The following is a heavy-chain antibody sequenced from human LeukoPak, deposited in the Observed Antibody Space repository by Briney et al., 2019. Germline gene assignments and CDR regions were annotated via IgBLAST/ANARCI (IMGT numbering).Heavy chain of an antibody. V-gene: IGHV4-34*01. D-gene: IGHD3-16*02. CDR2: INHSGST. J-gene: IGHJ4*02. Sequence: SETLSLTCAVYGGSFSGYYWSWIRQPPGQGLEWIGEINHSGSTNYNPSLKSRVTISVDTSKNQFSLKLSSVTAADTAVYYCARSRVWGSYRYHPRYYFDYWGQGTLVTVSS. CDR1: GGSFSGYY. CDR3: ARSRVWGSYRYHPRYYFDY.